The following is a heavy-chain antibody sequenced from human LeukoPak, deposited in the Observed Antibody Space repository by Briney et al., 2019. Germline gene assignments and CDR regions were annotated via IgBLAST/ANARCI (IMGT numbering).Heavy chain of an antibody. CDR3: ARQGGDYYDSRGYDY. J-gene: IGHJ4*02. D-gene: IGHD3-22*01. CDR1: GFTFSSYS. V-gene: IGHV3-21*01. CDR2: ISSSSSYI. Sequence: GGSLRLSCAASGFTFSSYSMNWVRQAPGKGLEWVSSISSSSSYIYYADSVKGRFTISRDNAKNSLYLQMNSLRAEDTAVYYCARQGGDYYDSRGYDYWGQGTLATLSS.